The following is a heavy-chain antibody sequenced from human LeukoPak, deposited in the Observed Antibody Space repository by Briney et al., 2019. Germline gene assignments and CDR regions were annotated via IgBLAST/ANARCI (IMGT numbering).Heavy chain of an antibody. CDR2: IHYSGST. D-gene: IGHD3-10*01. CDR3: ARYGITIVRGGKYYFDS. J-gene: IGHJ4*02. CDR1: GGSINGYF. V-gene: IGHV4-59*08. Sequence: SETLSLTCTVSGGSINGYFWSWIRQPPGKGLEWIGYIHYSGSTNYNPSLNSRVTISVDTSKNQFSLRLSSVTAADTAVYYCARYGITIVRGGKYYFDSWGQGTLVTVSS.